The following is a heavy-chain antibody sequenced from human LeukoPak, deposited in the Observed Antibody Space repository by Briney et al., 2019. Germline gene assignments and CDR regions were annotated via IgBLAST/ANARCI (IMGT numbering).Heavy chain of an antibody. CDR3: ARDPYVWGSYRNYYFDY. Sequence: GGSLRLSCAASGFTFSDYYMSWIRQAPGKGLEWVSSISSSSSYIYYADSVKGRFTISRDNAKNSLYLQMNSLRAEDTAVYYCARDPYVWGSYRNYYFDYWGQGTLVTVSS. D-gene: IGHD3-16*02. CDR2: ISSSSSYI. V-gene: IGHV3-11*06. CDR1: GFTFSDYY. J-gene: IGHJ4*02.